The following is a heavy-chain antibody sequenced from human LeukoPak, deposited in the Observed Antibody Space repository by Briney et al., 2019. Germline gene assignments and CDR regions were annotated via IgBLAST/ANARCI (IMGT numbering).Heavy chain of an antibody. D-gene: IGHD6-13*01. CDR2: INPSGGST. CDR1: GYTFTSYY. Sequence: GASVKVSCKASGYTFTSYYMHWVRRAPGQGLEWMGIINPSGGSTSYAQKFQGRVTMTRDTSTSTVYMELSSLRSEDTAVYYCARVWQQLAPDEAFDIWGKGTMVTVSS. J-gene: IGHJ3*02. V-gene: IGHV1-46*01. CDR3: ARVWQQLAPDEAFDI.